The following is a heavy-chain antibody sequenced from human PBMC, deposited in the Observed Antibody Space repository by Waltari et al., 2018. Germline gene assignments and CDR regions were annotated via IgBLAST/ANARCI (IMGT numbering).Heavy chain of an antibody. D-gene: IGHD1-26*01. CDR2: ISSDGSGK. CDR1: GYPFNNYG. Sequence: QVEESGGGVVQPGGSLRLSCVASGYPFNNYGMHWARQAPGKGLEWLAVISSDGSGKYYAESVKGRFTMSRDNSKNMVYLQMNSLRPEDTAVYYCAKAGGIYNYPLDPWGQGTLVTVSS. V-gene: IGHV3-30*18. CDR3: AKAGGIYNYPLDP. J-gene: IGHJ5*02.